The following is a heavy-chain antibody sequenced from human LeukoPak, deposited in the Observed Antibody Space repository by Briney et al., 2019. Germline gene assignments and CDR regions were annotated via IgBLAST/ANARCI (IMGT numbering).Heavy chain of an antibody. CDR3: AKDSGRYYDTSGYRIGAFDF. V-gene: IGHV3-23*01. Sequence: PGGSLRLSCAASGFTFNNYALNWVRQAPGKGLEWVSGISGSGGRTYCADSVKGRFTISRDNSKNTLYLQMNSLRAEDTAVYYCAKDSGRYYDTSGYRIGAFDFWGQGTMVTVSS. CDR1: GFTFNNYA. J-gene: IGHJ3*01. CDR2: ISGSGGRT. D-gene: IGHD3-22*01.